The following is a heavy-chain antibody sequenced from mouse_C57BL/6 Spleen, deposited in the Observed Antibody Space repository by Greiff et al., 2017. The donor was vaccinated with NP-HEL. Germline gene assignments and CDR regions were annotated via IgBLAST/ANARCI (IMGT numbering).Heavy chain of an antibody. D-gene: IGHD2-4*01. Sequence: EVKLMESGGGLVQPGGSMKLSCAASGFTFSDAWMDWVRQSPEKGLEWVAEIRNKANNHATYYAESVKGRFTISRDDSKSSVYLQMNSLRAEDTGIYYCTAGLRPYYFDYWGQGTTLTVSS. V-gene: IGHV6-6*01. J-gene: IGHJ2*01. CDR3: TAGLRPYYFDY. CDR2: IRNKANNHAT. CDR1: GFTFSDAW.